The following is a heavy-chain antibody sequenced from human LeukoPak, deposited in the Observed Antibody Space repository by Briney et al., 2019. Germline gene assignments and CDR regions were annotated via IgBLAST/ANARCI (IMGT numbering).Heavy chain of an antibody. Sequence: SETLSLTCAVYGGSFSAYYWTWIRQPPGKGLEWIGEINHSGSTNYNPSLKSRVTISVDTSKNQFSLKLSSLTAADTAVYYCARTYCTNGVCYFDYWGQGTLVTVSS. J-gene: IGHJ4*02. CDR1: GGSFSAYY. D-gene: IGHD2-8*01. V-gene: IGHV4-34*01. CDR2: INHSGST. CDR3: ARTYCTNGVCYFDY.